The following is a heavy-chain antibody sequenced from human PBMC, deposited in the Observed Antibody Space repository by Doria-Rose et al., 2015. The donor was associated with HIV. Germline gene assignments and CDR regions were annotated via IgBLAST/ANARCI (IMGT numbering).Heavy chain of an antibody. J-gene: IGHJ4*02. CDR1: GVSLSSPGMG. CDR3: ARIKSSRWYHKYYFDF. V-gene: IGHV2-26*01. CDR2: IFSDDGR. D-gene: IGHD6-13*01. Sequence: SGTVLVKPTETLTLTCTVSGVSLSSPGMGVSWIRQPPGKALEWLANIFSDDGRSYITSLKSRLTISRGTSKSQVVLTMTDMDPVDTATYYCARIKSSRWYHKYYFDFWGQGTLVIVSA.